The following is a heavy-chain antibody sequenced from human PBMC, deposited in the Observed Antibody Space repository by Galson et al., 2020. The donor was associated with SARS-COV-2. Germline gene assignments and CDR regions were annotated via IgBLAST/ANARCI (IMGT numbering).Heavy chain of an antibody. D-gene: IGHD2-2*02. Sequence: SETLSLTCTVSGGSISSSSYYWGWIRQPPGKGLEWIGSIYYSGSTYYNPSLKSRVTISVDTSKNQFSLKLSSVTAADTAVYYCARDCSSTSCYMSDAFDIWGQGTMVTVSS. J-gene: IGHJ3*02. CDR3: ARDCSSTSCYMSDAFDI. CDR1: GGSISSSSYY. CDR2: IYYSGST. V-gene: IGHV4-39*07.